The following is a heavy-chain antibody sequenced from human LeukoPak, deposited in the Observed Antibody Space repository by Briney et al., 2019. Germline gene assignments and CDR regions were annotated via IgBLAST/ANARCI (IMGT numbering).Heavy chain of an antibody. CDR3: ALAEVLRPYCMDV. CDR1: GGSISSYY. CDR2: SYYSGST. V-gene: IGHV4-59*01. D-gene: IGHD3-3*01. Sequence: PSETLSLTCTVSGGSISSYYWCWIREPPETGLEWIGYSYYSGSTNYNPSLKSRVTISVDTSKNHFSLKLSSVTAADTAVYYCALAEVLRPYCMDVWGKGTTVTVSS. J-gene: IGHJ6*04.